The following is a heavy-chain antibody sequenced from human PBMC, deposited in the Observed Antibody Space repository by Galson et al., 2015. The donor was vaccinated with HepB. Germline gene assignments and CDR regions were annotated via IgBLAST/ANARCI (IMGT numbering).Heavy chain of an antibody. CDR1: GGTFSSYA. CDR3: ARADIVVVPAARPNYYYYYMDV. V-gene: IGHV1-69*13. J-gene: IGHJ6*03. D-gene: IGHD2-2*01. CDR2: IIPIFGTA. Sequence: SVKVSCKASGGTFSSYAISWVRQVPGQGLEWMGGIIPIFGTANYAQKFQGRVTITADESTSTAYMELCSLRSEDTAVYYCARADIVVVPAARPNYYYYYMDVWGKGTTVTVSS.